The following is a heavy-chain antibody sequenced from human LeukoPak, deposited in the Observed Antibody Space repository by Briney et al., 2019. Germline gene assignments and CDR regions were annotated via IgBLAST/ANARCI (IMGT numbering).Heavy chain of an antibody. CDR1: GNYW. V-gene: IGHV3-74*01. Sequence: GGSLRLSCEASGNYWMHWVRQAPGKGLVWVSHINSDGSWTSYADSVKGRFTISKDNAKNTVCLQMNSLRAEDTAVYYCVSFYETYWGRGTQVTVSS. D-gene: IGHD2/OR15-2a*01. CDR3: VSFYETY. CDR2: INSDGSWT. J-gene: IGHJ4*02.